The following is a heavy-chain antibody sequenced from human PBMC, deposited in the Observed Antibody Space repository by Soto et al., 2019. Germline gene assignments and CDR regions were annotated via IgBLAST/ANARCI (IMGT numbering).Heavy chain of an antibody. CDR3: AGYIPRYCRSTSCSFDAFDI. D-gene: IGHD2-2*01. CDR2: IIPIFGTA. CDR1: GGTFSSYA. Sequence: SVKVSCKASGGTFSSYAISWVRQAPGQGLEWMGGIIPIFGTANYAQKFQGRVTITADESTSTAYMELSSLRSEDTAVYYCAGYIPRYCRSTSCSFDAFDIWGQGTMVTVSS. V-gene: IGHV1-69*13. J-gene: IGHJ3*02.